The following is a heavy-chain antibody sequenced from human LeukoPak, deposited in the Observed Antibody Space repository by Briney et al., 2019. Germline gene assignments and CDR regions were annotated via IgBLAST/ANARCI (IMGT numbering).Heavy chain of an antibody. CDR1: GFTFSSYS. Sequence: PGGSLRLSCAASGFTFSSYSMNWVRQAPGKGLEWVSSISSSSSYIYYADSVKGRFTISRDNAKNSLYLQMNSLRAEDTAVYYCASYYYGSGSHSDAFDIWGQGTMVTVSS. V-gene: IGHV3-21*01. CDR3: ASYYYGSGSHSDAFDI. J-gene: IGHJ3*02. D-gene: IGHD3-10*01. CDR2: ISSSSSYI.